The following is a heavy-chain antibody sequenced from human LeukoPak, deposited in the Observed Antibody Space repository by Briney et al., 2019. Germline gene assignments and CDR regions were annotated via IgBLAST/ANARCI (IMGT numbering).Heavy chain of an antibody. Sequence: SETLSLTCTVSGGSISSGYYYWTWIRQPPGQGLECIGYIYYSGSTYYNPSLKSRVTISVDTSKNQFSLKLSSVTAADTAVYYCVRVYYYDSSGYLDYWGQGTLVTVSS. CDR3: VRVYYYDSSGYLDY. CDR1: GGSISSGYYY. V-gene: IGHV4-30-4*01. CDR2: IYYSGST. D-gene: IGHD3-22*01. J-gene: IGHJ4*02.